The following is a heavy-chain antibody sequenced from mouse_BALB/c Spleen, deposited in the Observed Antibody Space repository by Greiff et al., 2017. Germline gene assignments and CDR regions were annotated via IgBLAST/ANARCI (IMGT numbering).Heavy chain of an antibody. CDR3: ARDRGYDAMDY. CDR1: CYSITSGYF. J-gene: IGHJ4*01. Sequence: EVKLQESGPGLVKPSQSLSLTCSVTCYSITSGYFWNWIRQFPGNKLEWMGYISYDGSNNYNPSLKNRISITRDTSKNQFFLKLNSVTTEDTATYYCARDRGYDAMDYWGQGTSVTVSS. V-gene: IGHV3-6*02. CDR2: ISYDGSN.